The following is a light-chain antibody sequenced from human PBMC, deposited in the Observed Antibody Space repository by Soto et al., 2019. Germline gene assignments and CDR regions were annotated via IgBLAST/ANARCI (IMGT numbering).Light chain of an antibody. Sequence: QSVLTQPPSASGSPGQSVTISCTGTSSDVGGYNYVSWYQQHPDKAPKLMIYEVSKRPSGVPDRFSGSKSGNTASLTVSGLQAEDEADYYCSSYGGSNNYVFGTGTKVTVL. V-gene: IGLV2-8*01. J-gene: IGLJ1*01. CDR3: SSYGGSNNYV. CDR2: EVS. CDR1: SSDVGGYNY.